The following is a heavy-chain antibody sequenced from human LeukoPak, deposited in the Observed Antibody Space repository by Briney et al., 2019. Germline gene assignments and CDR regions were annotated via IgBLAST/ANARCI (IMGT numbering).Heavy chain of an antibody. Sequence: PSETLSLTCTVSGGSISSGNYYWSWIRQPAGKGLEWIGRIYTSGSTNYNPSLKSRVTISVDTSKNQFSLKLSSVTAADTAVYYCARVSGIWAYGSGSYLGAFDIWGQGTMVTVSS. CDR2: IYTSGST. CDR3: ARVSGIWAYGSGSYLGAFDI. J-gene: IGHJ3*02. D-gene: IGHD3-10*01. V-gene: IGHV4-61*02. CDR1: GGSISSGNYY.